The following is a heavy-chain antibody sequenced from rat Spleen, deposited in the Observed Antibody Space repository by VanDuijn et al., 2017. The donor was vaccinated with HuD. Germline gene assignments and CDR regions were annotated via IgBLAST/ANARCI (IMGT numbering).Heavy chain of an antibody. CDR1: GFTFSDYY. D-gene: IGHD1-4*01. V-gene: IGHV5-29*01. CDR3: ARETGYNSYFDY. Sequence: EVQLVESDGGLVQPGRSLKLSCAASGFTFSDYYMAWVRQAPTKGLEWVATLSYDASAPYYRDSVKGRFTISRDNAKNTLYLQMDSLRSEDTATYYCARETGYNSYFDYWGQGVLVTVSS. J-gene: IGHJ2*01. CDR2: LSYDASAP.